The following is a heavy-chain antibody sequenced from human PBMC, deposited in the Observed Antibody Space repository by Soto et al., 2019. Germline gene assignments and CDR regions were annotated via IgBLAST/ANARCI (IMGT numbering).Heavy chain of an antibody. CDR1: GFTFSSYW. CDR2: IKQDGSEK. D-gene: IGHD6-13*01. CDR3: ARERSIAAAGDAFDI. V-gene: IGHV3-7*03. J-gene: IGHJ3*02. Sequence: GGSLRLSCAASGFTFSSYWMSWVRQAPGKRLEWVANIKQDGSEKYYVDSVKGRFTISRDNAKNSLYLQMNSMRAEDTAVYYCARERSIAAAGDAFDIWGQGTMVTVSS.